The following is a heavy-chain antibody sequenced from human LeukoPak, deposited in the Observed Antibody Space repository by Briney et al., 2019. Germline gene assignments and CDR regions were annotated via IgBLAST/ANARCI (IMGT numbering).Heavy chain of an antibody. CDR1: GFTFSSYG. CDR3: AKENRGKNYYDSSGYWAYFDY. CDR2: ISYDGSNK. J-gene: IGHJ4*02. V-gene: IGHV3-30*18. Sequence: GGSLRLSCAASGFTFSSYGMHWVRQAPGKGLEWVAVISYDGSNKYYADSVKGRFTISRDNSKNTLYLQMNSLRAEDTAVYYCAKENRGKNYYDSSGYWAYFDYWGQGTLVTVSS. D-gene: IGHD3-22*01.